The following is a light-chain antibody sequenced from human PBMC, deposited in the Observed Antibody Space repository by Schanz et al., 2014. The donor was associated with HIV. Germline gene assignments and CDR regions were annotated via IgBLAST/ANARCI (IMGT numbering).Light chain of an antibody. V-gene: IGLV1-51*01. Sequence: QSVLTQPPSMSAAPGQRVTISCAGSAFNIGQNYVSWFQQFPGTAPKLLIYVNHQRPSDIPDRFSGSKTGTSATLAIVGLQTGDEADYYCATWDSRMSVGVVFGSGTKLTVL. J-gene: IGLJ1*01. CDR2: VNH. CDR3: ATWDSRMSVGVV. CDR1: AFNIGQNY.